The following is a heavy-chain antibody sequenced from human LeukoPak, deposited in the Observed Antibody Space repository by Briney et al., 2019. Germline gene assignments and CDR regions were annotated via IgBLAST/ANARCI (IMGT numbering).Heavy chain of an antibody. V-gene: IGHV3-49*03. D-gene: IGHD3-22*01. CDR1: GFSFGDNA. CDR3: SRVERSSVNNYYYYMAV. J-gene: IGHJ6*03. CDR2: SRSRAHGGTT. Sequence: GRSLRLSCTGFGFSFGDNAMIWFRQSPGKGLQWVSLSRSRAHGGTTDYAASVMGGFTMSRDDSRNIAYLQMNSLETEDTAVYYCSRVERSSVNNYYYYMAVWGEGTSVTVSS.